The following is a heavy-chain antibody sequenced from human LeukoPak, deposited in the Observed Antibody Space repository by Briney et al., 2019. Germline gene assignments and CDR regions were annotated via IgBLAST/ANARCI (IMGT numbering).Heavy chain of an antibody. D-gene: IGHD6-19*01. CDR1: GFTFSSYS. CDR3: ASKEGSIAVSSTWFY. V-gene: IGHV3-48*01. J-gene: IGHJ4*02. CDR2: ISSSSSTI. Sequence: GGSLRLSCVASGFTFSSYSMNWVRQAPGKGLEWVSYISSSSSTIYYADSVKGRFTISRDNAKNSLYLQMNSLRAEDTAIYFCASKEGSIAVSSTWFYWGQGTLVTVSS.